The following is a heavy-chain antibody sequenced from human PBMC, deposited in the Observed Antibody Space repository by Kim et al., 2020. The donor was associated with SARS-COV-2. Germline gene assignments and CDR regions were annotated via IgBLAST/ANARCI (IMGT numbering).Heavy chain of an antibody. CDR1: GFTFDDYA. Sequence: GGSLRLSCAASGFTFDDYAMHWVRQAPGKGLEWVSGISWNSGSIGYADSVKGRFTISRDNAKNSLYLQMNSLRAEDTALYYCAKAPLVDYENNWFDPWG. CDR2: ISWNSGSI. J-gene: IGHJ5*02. D-gene: IGHD2-8*02. V-gene: IGHV3-9*01. CDR3: AKAPLVDYENNWFDP.